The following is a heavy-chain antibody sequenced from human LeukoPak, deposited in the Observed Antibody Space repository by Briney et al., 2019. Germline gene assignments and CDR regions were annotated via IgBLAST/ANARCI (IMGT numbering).Heavy chain of an antibody. CDR2: INHSGST. J-gene: IGHJ4*02. CDR1: GESFSGYY. D-gene: IGHD2-15*01. Sequence: PSETLSLTCRVDGESFSGYYWIWIRQPPGKGLEWIGEINHSGSTNYNPSLKSRVTLSVDTSKSQFSLKVTSVTAADTAMYYCARVSRMDLLDYWGQGTLVTVSS. CDR3: ARVSRMDLLDY. V-gene: IGHV4-34*01.